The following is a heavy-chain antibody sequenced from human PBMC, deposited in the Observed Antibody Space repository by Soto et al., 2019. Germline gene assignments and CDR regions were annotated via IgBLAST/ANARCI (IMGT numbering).Heavy chain of an antibody. D-gene: IGHD2-2*01. Sequence: GGSLRLSCTGSGFTFGDFGMSWFRQAPGKGLEWLSFIRSKGYGGTTESAASVRGRFITSRDDSKSITYLQMNSLKTEDTAVYYCASLTSWSQEYYYGMDVWGQGTTVTVSS. V-gene: IGHV3-49*03. J-gene: IGHJ6*02. CDR1: GFTFGDFG. CDR2: IRSKGYGGTT. CDR3: ASLTSWSQEYYYGMDV.